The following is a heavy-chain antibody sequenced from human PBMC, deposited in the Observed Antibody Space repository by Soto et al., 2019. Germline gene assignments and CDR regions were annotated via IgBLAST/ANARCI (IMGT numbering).Heavy chain of an antibody. D-gene: IGHD3-22*01. CDR3: ALASYYDSSGIIWDAFDI. V-gene: IGHV2-70*01. CDR1: GFSLSTSGMC. CDR2: IDWDDDK. Sequence: SGPTLVNPTQTLTLTCTFSGFSLSTSGMCVSWIRQPPGKALEWLALIDWDDDKYYSTSLKTRLTISKDTSKNQVVLTMTNMDPVDTATYYCALASYYDSSGIIWDAFDIWGQGTMVTVSS. J-gene: IGHJ3*02.